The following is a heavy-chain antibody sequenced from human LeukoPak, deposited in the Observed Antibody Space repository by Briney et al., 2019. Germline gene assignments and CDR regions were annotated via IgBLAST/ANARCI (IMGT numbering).Heavy chain of an antibody. CDR1: GGSISSYY. D-gene: IGHD1-26*01. CDR2: IFYDGST. J-gene: IGHJ4*02. V-gene: IGHV4-59*08. CDR3: ARGATTSLPIPFDY. Sequence: PSETLSLTCTVSGGSISSYYWSWLRQPPGKGLEWIGYIFYDGSTNYNPSLKSRITISIATSENQFSLNLSSVTAPDTAVYFCARGATTSLPIPFDYWGQGTLVTVSS.